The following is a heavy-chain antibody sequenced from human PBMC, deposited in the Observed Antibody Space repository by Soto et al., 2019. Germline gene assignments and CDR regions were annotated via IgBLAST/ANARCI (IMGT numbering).Heavy chain of an antibody. D-gene: IGHD2-8*01. CDR2: IYSGGST. V-gene: IGHV3-53*01. CDR1: GFTVSSNY. J-gene: IGHJ6*02. CDR3: ARDNRCTNVVCLRSPDYYGMDV. Sequence: GGSLRLSCAASGFTVSSNYMSWVRQAPGKGLEWVSVIYSGGSTYYADSVKGRFTISRDNSKNTLYLQMNSLRAEDTAVYYCARDNRCTNVVCLRSPDYYGMDVWGQGTTVTVSS.